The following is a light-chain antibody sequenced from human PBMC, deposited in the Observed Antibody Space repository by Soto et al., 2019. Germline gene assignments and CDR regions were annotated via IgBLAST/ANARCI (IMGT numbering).Light chain of an antibody. CDR2: DVS. CDR3: CSYAGNSLWV. V-gene: IGLV2-11*01. J-gene: IGLJ3*02. CDR1: SSDVGGYNY. Sequence: QSALTQPRSVSGSPGQSVTISCTGTSSDVGGYNYVSWYQQHPGKAPKLMIYDVSKWPSGVPDRFSGPKSGNTASLTISGLQAEDEADYYCCSYAGNSLWVFGGGTQLTVL.